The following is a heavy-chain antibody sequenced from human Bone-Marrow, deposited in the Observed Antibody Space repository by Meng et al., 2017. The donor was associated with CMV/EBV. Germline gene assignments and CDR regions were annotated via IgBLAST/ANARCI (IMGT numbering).Heavy chain of an antibody. J-gene: IGHJ4*02. CDR3: ASVEGWGVPAAIQEYYFDY. D-gene: IGHD2-2*02. CDR1: GCSFSSSSYY. CDR2: NYYSGST. Sequence: SDTLSLTCTVPGCSFSSSSYYWGWIRQPQGKGLEWIGSNYYSGSTYYNPSLKSRVTISVDTSKNQFSPKLSSVIAADTAVYYCASVEGWGVPAAIQEYYFDYWGQGTLVTVSS. V-gene: IGHV4-39*07.